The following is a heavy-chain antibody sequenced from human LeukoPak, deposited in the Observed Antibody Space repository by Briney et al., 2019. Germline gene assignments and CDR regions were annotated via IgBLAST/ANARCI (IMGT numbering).Heavy chain of an antibody. D-gene: IGHD2-2*01. V-gene: IGHV1-18*04. Sequence: GASVKVSCKASGYTFTSYGISWVRQAPGQGLEWMGRISAYNGNTNYAQKLQGRVTMTTDTSTSTAYMELRSLRSDDTAVYYCARDRSVVVPAHYYYYGMDVWGKGTTVTVSS. CDR3: ARDRSVVVPAHYYYYGMDV. J-gene: IGHJ6*04. CDR1: GYTFTSYG. CDR2: ISAYNGNT.